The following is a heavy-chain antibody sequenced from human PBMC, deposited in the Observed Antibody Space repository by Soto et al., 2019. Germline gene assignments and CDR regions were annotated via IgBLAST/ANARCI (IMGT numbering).Heavy chain of an antibody. Sequence: QVQLVESGGGVVQPGRSLRLSCAASGFTFSSYGMHWVRQAPGKGLEWVAVISYDGSNKYYADSVKGRFTISRDNSKNTLYLQMNSLRAEDTAVYYCASVGPALRYFDWLLTRAPDDYWGQGTLVTVSS. D-gene: IGHD3-9*01. CDR3: ASVGPALRYFDWLLTRAPDDY. J-gene: IGHJ4*02. V-gene: IGHV3-30*03. CDR2: ISYDGSNK. CDR1: GFTFSSYG.